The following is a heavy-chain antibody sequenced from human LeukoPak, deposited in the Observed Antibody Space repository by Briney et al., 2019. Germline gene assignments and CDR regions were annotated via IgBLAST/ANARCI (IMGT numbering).Heavy chain of an antibody. CDR2: TYYRSKWYS. Sequence: SQTLSLTCVISGDSVSNNNAAWNWIRQSPSRGLEWLGRTYYRSKWYSDYAASVQGRITVNPDTSKNQFSLQLNSVTFEDTAVYYCARGNSGVAVARFDYWGQGTLVTVSS. V-gene: IGHV6-1*01. CDR3: ARGNSGVAVARFDY. CDR1: GDSVSNNNAA. D-gene: IGHD6-19*01. J-gene: IGHJ4*02.